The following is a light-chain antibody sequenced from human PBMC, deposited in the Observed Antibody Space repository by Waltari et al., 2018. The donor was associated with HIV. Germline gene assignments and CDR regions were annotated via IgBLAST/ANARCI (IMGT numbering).Light chain of an antibody. V-gene: IGLV2-11*01. CDR3: CSYAGAYTVI. CDR1: SSDVGAYDY. CDR2: DVS. J-gene: IGLJ2*01. Sequence: QSALTQPRSVSGSPGQSVTISCTGTSSDVGAYDYVSWYQQHPGKAPKLIIDDVSQRPSGVPDRFSGSKSGDTASLTISGLQGEDEAEYYCCSYAGAYTVILGGGTKLTVL.